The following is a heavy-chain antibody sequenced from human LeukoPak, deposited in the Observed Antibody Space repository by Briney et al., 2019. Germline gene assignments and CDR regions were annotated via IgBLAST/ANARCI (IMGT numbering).Heavy chain of an antibody. D-gene: IGHD3-3*01. Sequence: GGSLRLSCAASGFTFSSYGMHWVRQAPGKGLEWVAVIWYDGSNKYYADSVKGRFTISRDNSKNTLYLQMNSLRAEDTAVYYCARDGVRFLEWLHFYWGQGTLVTVSS. V-gene: IGHV3-33*01. J-gene: IGHJ4*02. CDR1: GFTFSSYG. CDR2: IWYDGSNK. CDR3: ARDGVRFLEWLHFY.